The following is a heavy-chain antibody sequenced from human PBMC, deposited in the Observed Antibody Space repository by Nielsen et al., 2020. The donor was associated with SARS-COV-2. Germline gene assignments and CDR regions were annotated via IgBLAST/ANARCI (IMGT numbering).Heavy chain of an antibody. CDR2: IIPILGIA. J-gene: IGHJ4*02. Sequence: SVKVSCKASGGTFSSYAISWVRQAPGQGLEWMGRIIPILGIANYAQKFQGRVTITADKSTSTTYMELSSLRSEDTAVYYCFYGSGNFDYWGQGTLVTVSS. D-gene: IGHD3-10*01. V-gene: IGHV1-69*04. CDR3: FYGSGNFDY. CDR1: GGTFSSYA.